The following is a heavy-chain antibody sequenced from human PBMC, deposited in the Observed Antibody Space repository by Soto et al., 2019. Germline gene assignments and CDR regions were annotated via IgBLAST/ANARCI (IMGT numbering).Heavy chain of an antibody. V-gene: IGHV3-7*01. CDR2: IKQDGSEK. D-gene: IGHD6-19*01. J-gene: IGHJ6*02. Sequence: HPGGSLRLSCVASGFTFSSYWMSWVRQAPGKGLEWVANIKQDGSEKCYVDSVKDRFTISRDNAKNSLYLQMNSLRAEDSAVYYCARVYPGSGWPYHYYGMDVWGQGTTVTVSS. CDR1: GFTFSSYW. CDR3: ARVYPGSGWPYHYYGMDV.